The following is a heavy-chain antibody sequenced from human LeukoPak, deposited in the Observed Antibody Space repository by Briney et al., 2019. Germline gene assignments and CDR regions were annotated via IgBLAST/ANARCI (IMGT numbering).Heavy chain of an antibody. CDR3: ARAGGFFSPFGY. J-gene: IGHJ4*02. CDR1: GGSISSGGYY. V-gene: IGHV4-31*03. CDR2: IYYSGST. D-gene: IGHD3-3*01. Sequence: SQTLSLTCTVSGGSISSGGYYWSWIRQHPGKGLEWIGYIYYSGSTYYNPSLKSRVTISVDTSKNQFSLKLSSVTAADTAMYYCARAGGFFSPFGYWGQGTLVTVSS.